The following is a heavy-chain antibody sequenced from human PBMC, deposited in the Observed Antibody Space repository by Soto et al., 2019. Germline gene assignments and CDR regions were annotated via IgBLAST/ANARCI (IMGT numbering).Heavy chain of an antibody. CDR3: ATLLGYGDYYYFDY. V-gene: IGHV4-30-4*08. CDR2: IYYSGST. J-gene: IGHJ4*02. D-gene: IGHD4-17*01. CDR1: GGSISSSSYS. Sequence: PSETLSLTCIVSGGSISSSSYSWAWIRQPPGKGLEWIAYIYYSGSTYYNPSLKSRVTISVDTSKNQFSLKLSSVTAADTAVYYCATLLGYGDYYYFDYWGQGTLVTVSS.